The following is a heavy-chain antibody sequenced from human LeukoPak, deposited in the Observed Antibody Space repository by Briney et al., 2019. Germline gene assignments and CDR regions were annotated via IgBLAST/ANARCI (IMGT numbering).Heavy chain of an antibody. CDR1: GFTFSSYG. CDR3: ARGLGHPQPYYFDY. CDR2: IWYDGSNK. D-gene: IGHD6-19*01. V-gene: IGHV3-33*01. J-gene: IGHJ4*02. Sequence: GGSLRLSCAASGFTFSSYGIHWVRQAPGKGLEWVAVIWYDGSNKYYADSVKGRFTISRDNSKNTLYLQMNSLRAEDTAVYYCARGLGHPQPYYFDYWGQGTLVTDSS.